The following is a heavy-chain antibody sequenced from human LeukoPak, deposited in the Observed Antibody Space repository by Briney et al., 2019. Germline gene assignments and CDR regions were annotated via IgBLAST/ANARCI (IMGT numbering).Heavy chain of an antibody. CDR2: ISYDGSNK. V-gene: IGHV3-30*04. CDR1: GFTFSSYA. Sequence: GGSLRLSCAASGFTFSSYAMHWVRQAPGKGLEWVAVISYDGSNKYYADSVKGRFTISRDNSKNTLYLQMNSLRAEDTAVYYCARDFRAINKITYYYYYYMDVWGKGTTVTVSS. J-gene: IGHJ6*03. D-gene: IGHD3-10*01. CDR3: ARDFRAINKITYYYYYYMDV.